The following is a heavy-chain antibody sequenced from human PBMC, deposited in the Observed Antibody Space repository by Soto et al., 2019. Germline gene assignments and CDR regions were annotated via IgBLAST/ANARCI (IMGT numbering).Heavy chain of an antibody. Sequence: SETLSLTCTVSGGSISSYYWSWIRQPPGKGLEWIGYIYYSGTTNYNPSLKSRVPISLNPSKNQFSLKWCSVTAADTAVYYCARHRTSSSWFDYWGQGTLVTVSS. CDR1: GGSISSYY. D-gene: IGHD6-13*01. V-gene: IGHV4-59*08. CDR3: ARHRTSSSWFDY. J-gene: IGHJ4*02. CDR2: IYYSGTT.